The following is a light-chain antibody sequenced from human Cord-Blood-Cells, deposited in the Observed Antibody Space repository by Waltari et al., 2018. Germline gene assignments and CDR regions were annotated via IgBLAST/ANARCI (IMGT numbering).Light chain of an antibody. V-gene: IGKV1-5*03. CDR1: QSISSW. CDR2: KAS. Sequence: DIQMTQSPSTLSAYVGDRVTITCRASQSISSWLAWYQQEPGKAPKLLIYKASSLESGVPSRFSGSGSGTEFTLTISSLQPDDFATYYCQQYNSYSYTFGQGTKLEIK. CDR3: QQYNSYSYT. J-gene: IGKJ2*01.